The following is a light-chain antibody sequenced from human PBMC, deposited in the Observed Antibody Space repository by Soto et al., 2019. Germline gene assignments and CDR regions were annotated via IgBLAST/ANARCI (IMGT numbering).Light chain of an antibody. CDR3: SSYTSSSTPVV. Sequence: SGSPGQSITISCTGTSSDVGGYNYVSWYQQHPGKAPKLMIYEVSNRPSGVSNRFSGSKSGNTASLTISGLQAEDEADYYCSSYTSSSTPVVFGGGTQLTVL. V-gene: IGLV2-14*01. CDR2: EVS. J-gene: IGLJ2*01. CDR1: SSDVGGYNY.